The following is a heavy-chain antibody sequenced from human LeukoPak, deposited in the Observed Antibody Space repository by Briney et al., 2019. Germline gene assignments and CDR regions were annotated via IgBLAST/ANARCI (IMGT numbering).Heavy chain of an antibody. V-gene: IGHV3-30*02. J-gene: IGHJ4*02. CDR3: ARHPNQHLTIHYFDY. CDR1: EFTFSNYG. D-gene: IGHD3-9*01. CDR2: IRYDGTNK. Sequence: PGGSLRLSCAASEFTFSNYGMHWVRQAPGKGLEWVAFIRYDGTNKYYADSVKGRFTISRDNSKNTLYLKMNSLRGEDTAVYYCARHPNQHLTIHYFDYWGQGTLVTVSS.